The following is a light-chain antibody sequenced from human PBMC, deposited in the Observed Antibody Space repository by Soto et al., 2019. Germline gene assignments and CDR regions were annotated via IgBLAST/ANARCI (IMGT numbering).Light chain of an antibody. CDR2: LEGDGSY. Sequence: QSVLTQSSSASASLGSSVKLTCTLSSGHSSFIIAWHQQQPGKAPRFLMKLEGDGSYDKGSGVPDRFSGSSSGADRYLTISNLQFEDEADHYCETWDDNTWVFGGGTKLTVL. CDR1: SGHSSFI. V-gene: IGLV4-60*02. J-gene: IGLJ3*02. CDR3: ETWDDNTWV.